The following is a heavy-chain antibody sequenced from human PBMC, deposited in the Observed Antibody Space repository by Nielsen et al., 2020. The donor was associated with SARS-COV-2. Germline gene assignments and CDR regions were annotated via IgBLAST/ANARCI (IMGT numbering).Heavy chain of an antibody. CDR3: ARHHCSGGSCFLVGWFDT. D-gene: IGHD2-15*01. J-gene: IGHJ5*02. CDR2: IDPTDSYT. V-gene: IGHV5-10-1*01. CDR1: GYSFTSYW. Sequence: GESLKISCKGSGYSFTSYWITWVRQMPGKGLEWMGNIDPTDSYTNFSPSFQGHVTMSIDKAISTAYLQWSSLKASDTAMYYCARHHCSGGSCFLVGWFDTWGQGTLVTVSA.